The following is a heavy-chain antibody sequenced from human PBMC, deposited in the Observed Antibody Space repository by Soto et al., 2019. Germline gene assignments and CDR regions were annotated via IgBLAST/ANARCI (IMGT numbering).Heavy chain of an antibody. D-gene: IGHD2-2*01. Sequence: QVQLVESGGGVVQPGRSLRLSCAASGFTFSSYAMHWVRQAPGKGLEWVAVISYDGSNTYYADSVKGRFTISRDNSKNTLSLQMNSLRAEDTAVYYCARANVPADIHYYYGMDVWGQGTTVTVSS. CDR1: GFTFSSYA. CDR2: ISYDGSNT. J-gene: IGHJ6*02. V-gene: IGHV3-30-3*01. CDR3: ARANVPADIHYYYGMDV.